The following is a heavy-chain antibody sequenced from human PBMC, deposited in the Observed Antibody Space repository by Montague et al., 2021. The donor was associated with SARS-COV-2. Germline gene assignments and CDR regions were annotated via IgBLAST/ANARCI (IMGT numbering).Heavy chain of an antibody. CDR1: RGSFHIFS. J-gene: IGHJ4*02. Sequence: SETLSLTCAVYRGSFHIFSWGWIRQSPEKGLEWIGEIDHRGNTNYDPSLKSRVTISVDTSKNQFSLNLISVTAADTAIYYCARGTRVVGITPGFRYWGQGTQVAVSS. D-gene: IGHD2-21*01. CDR3: ARGTRVVGITPGFRY. CDR2: IDHRGNT. V-gene: IGHV4-34*01.